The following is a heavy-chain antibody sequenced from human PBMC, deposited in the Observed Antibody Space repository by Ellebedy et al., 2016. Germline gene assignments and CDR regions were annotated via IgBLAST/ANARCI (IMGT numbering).Heavy chain of an antibody. D-gene: IGHD2-21*02. V-gene: IGHV4-34*01. CDR1: GASFSDYS. J-gene: IGHJ5*02. Sequence: LRLSXEVSGASFSDYSWAWIRQPPGKGLEWIGEVNPDGRTNYNPSVGGRVMISLETSKNQFSLRLDSVTAADTAVYYCARVDFGYEGDRFDPWGQGTLVTVSS. CDR2: VNPDGRT. CDR3: ARVDFGYEGDRFDP.